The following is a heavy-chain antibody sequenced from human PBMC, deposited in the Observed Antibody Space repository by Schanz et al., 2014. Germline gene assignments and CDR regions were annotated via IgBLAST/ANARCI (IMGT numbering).Heavy chain of an antibody. CDR3: ARGGFFDSTSFDS. J-gene: IGHJ4*02. CDR2: INPSSGTT. CDR1: GYTFTTYY. V-gene: IGHV1-46*03. D-gene: IGHD2-2*01. Sequence: QVQLVQSGAEVKKPGVSVKVSCKASGYTFTTYYIHWVRQAPGQGLKWMGKINPSSGTTRIAQNCQSRLTVTKETSTSTVNMELSSLRSEGTAVYYCARGGFFDSTSFDSWGQGTLVTVSS.